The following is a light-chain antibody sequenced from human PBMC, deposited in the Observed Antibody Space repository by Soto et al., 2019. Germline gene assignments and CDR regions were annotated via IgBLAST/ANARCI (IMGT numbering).Light chain of an antibody. CDR2: EVN. CDR3: SSYTSSSTVL. V-gene: IGLV2-14*01. Sequence: QSVLTQPASVSGSPGQSITISCTGTSSDVGAYNYVSWYQHHPGKAPKLMISEVNHRPSGVSNRFSGSKSGYTASLTISGLQAEDEADYYCSSYTSSSTVLFGGGTQLTVL. J-gene: IGLJ3*02. CDR1: SSDVGAYNY.